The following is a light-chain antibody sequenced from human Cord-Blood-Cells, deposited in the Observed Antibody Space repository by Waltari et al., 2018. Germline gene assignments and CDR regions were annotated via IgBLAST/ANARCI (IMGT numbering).Light chain of an antibody. Sequence: EIVMAQSPATLSLSPGERATLSCRASHSVSSNLAWYQQKPGQAPRLLIYGASTTATGIPARCSGSGSGTEFTLTISSLQSEDFAVYYCQQYNNWPPWTFGQGTKVEIK. J-gene: IGKJ1*01. CDR1: HSVSSN. CDR2: GAS. V-gene: IGKV3-15*01. CDR3: QQYNNWPPWT.